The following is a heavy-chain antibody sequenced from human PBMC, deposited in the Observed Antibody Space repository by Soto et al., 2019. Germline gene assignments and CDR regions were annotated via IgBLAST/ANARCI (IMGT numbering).Heavy chain of an antibody. J-gene: IGHJ4*02. CDR3: AKGPIIGVENIYDC. V-gene: IGHV3-23*01. CDR1: GFTFSSYA. Sequence: EVQLLESGGGLLQPGGSLRLSCAASGFTFSSYAMSWVRQAPGKGVEWVSGMSGNGGSAYYADSGKGRFTISRDNSKKTLYLQMNSQRTEDTAVYYYAKGPIIGVENIYDCCAQGTPVTVT. CDR2: MSGNGGSA. D-gene: IGHD3-3*01.